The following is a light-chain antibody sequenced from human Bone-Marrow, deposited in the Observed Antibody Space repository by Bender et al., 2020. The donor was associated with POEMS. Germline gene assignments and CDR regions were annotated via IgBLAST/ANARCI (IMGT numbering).Light chain of an antibody. CDR3: CSYTGSSTLV. CDR1: TSDVGDYYY. Sequence: QSALTQPASVSGSPGQSITISCTGTTSDVGDYYYVSWYKQHPGKVHKVMIYDVNNRPSGVPDRFSGSRSGTSASLAITGLQAEDEADYYCCSYTGSSTLVFGGGTKLTVL. J-gene: IGLJ2*01. V-gene: IGLV2-14*03. CDR2: DVN.